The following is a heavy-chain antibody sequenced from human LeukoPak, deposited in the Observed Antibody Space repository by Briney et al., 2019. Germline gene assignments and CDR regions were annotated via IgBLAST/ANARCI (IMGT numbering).Heavy chain of an antibody. CDR3: TRGSYYDSSGYSGVRLFDY. CDR2: INPNSGGT. J-gene: IGHJ4*02. CDR1: GYTITDYY. D-gene: IGHD3-22*01. Sequence: GPVKVSCKASGYTITDYYIHWVRHAPGQGLEWMGWINPNSGGTNYAQKFQGRVTMTSDTSISTAYMELSRLRSDDTALYYCTRGSYYDSSGYSGVRLFDYWGQGTPVTVPS. V-gene: IGHV1-2*02.